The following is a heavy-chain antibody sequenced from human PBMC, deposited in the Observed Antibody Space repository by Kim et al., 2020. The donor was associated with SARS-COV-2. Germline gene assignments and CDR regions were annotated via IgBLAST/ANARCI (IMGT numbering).Heavy chain of an antibody. V-gene: IGHV4-34*01. D-gene: IGHD2-8*01. Sequence: YNPSLKSRVTISVDTSKNQFSLKLSSVTAADTAVYYCARDTKQGLPFDYWGQGTLVTVSS. CDR3: ARDTKQGLPFDY. J-gene: IGHJ4*02.